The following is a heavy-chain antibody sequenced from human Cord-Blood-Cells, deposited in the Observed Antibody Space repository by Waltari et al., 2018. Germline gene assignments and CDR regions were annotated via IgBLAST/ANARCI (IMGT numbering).Heavy chain of an antibody. Sequence: QVQLQESGPGLVKPSQTLSLTCTVSGGSISSGDYYWSWIRQPPGKGLEWSGNIYYSGSTYYNPSLRSRVTISVDTSKNQFSLKLSSVTAADTAVYYCARAPTGYYFDYWGQGTLVTVSS. CDR1: GGSISSGDYY. J-gene: IGHJ4*02. CDR3: ARAPTGYYFDY. V-gene: IGHV4-30-4*01. CDR2: IYYSGST.